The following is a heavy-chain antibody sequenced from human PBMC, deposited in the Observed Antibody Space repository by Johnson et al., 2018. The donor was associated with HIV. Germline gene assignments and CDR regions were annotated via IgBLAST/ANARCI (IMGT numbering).Heavy chain of an antibody. CDR3: ARDTAEVIIIHVAFAL. CDR2: ISSSGSTI. J-gene: IGHJ3*01. CDR1: GFTFTDYY. V-gene: IGHV3-11*04. D-gene: IGHD3-3*01. Sequence: QVQLVESGGGLVTPGGSLRLSCAASGFTFTDYYMSWIRQAPGKGLEWVSYISSSGSTIFYADSVKGRFTISRDNAKNSLYLEMNSLRADDTAVYYCARDTAEVIIIHVAFALWGQGTMVAVSS.